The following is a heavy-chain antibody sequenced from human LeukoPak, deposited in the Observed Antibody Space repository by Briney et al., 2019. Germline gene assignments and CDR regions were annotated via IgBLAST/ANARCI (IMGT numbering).Heavy chain of an antibody. V-gene: IGHV3-73*01. CDR1: GFNFSGSD. D-gene: IGHD4/OR15-4a*01. J-gene: IGHJ4*02. CDR2: IRSEVKSYAT. Sequence: GSLKLSCAASGFNFSGSDMHWVRQASGKGLEWVGRIRSEVKSYATGYAASVKGRFTISRDDSKNTAYLQMNSLKTEDTAVYYCSARRPEEASDYWGQGTLVTVSS. CDR3: SARRPEEASDY.